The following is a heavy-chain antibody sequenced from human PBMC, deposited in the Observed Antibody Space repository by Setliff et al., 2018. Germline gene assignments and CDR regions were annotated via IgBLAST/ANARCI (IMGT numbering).Heavy chain of an antibody. CDR3: AKVRLPNSYMRSGVES. J-gene: IGHJ5*01. Sequence: PSETLSLTCTVSGYSISSGYYWGWIRQPPGKGLEWIGSIYHSGSTYYNPSLKSRVTISVDTSKNQFSLELSSVTAADTAFYYCAKVRLPNSYMRSGVESWGQGTLVTVSS. V-gene: IGHV4-38-2*02. D-gene: IGHD1-20*01. CDR2: IYHSGST. CDR1: GYSISSGYY.